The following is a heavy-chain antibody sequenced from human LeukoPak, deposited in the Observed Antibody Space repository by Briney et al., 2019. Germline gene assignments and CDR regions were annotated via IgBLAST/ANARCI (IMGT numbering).Heavy chain of an antibody. CDR2: ISYDGSNT. CDR3: AKDRRNDCTNGVCDPQYYYYYGMDV. D-gene: IGHD2-8*01. Sequence: GRCLRLSCAASGFTFSSYGMHWVRQAPGKGLEGVAVISYDGSNTYYADSVKGRFTISRDNSKNTLYLQMNSLSAEDTAVYYCAKDRRNDCTNGVCDPQYYYYYGMDVGGQGTTVTVSS. CDR1: GFTFSSYG. V-gene: IGHV3-30*18. J-gene: IGHJ6*01.